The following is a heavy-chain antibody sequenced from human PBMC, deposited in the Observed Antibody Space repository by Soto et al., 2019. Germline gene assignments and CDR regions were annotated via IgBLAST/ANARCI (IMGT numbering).Heavy chain of an antibody. J-gene: IGHJ4*02. CDR2: ISYSGST. Sequence: SETLSLTCTVSGGSISSGYYFCTWIRQLPGKGLEWIGYISYSGSTQFNPSLKNRVTMSVDTSENQFSLTLTSVTAADTAVYYCARESGCPRGYFASWGRGSLVIGSS. V-gene: IGHV4-31*03. CDR1: GGSISSGYYF. CDR3: ARESGCPRGYFAS. D-gene: IGHD3-10*01.